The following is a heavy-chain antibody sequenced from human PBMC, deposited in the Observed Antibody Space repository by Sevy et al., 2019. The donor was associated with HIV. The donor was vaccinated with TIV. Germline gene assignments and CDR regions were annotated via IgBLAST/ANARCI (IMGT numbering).Heavy chain of an antibody. CDR3: ARSAKRVDFDY. Sequence: GGSLRLSCAASGFTVSSNYMSWVRQAPGKGLEWVSVIYSDGSTYYAAYVKGRFTISSDNSKNMLYLQMNSRRAEDTAVYYCARSAKRVDFDYWGQGTLVTVSS. CDR2: IYSDGST. CDR1: GFTVSSNY. V-gene: IGHV3-53*01. J-gene: IGHJ4*02.